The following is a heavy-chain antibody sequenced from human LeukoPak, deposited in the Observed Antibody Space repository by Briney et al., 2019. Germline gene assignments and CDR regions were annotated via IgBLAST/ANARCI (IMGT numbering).Heavy chain of an antibody. J-gene: IGHJ4*02. D-gene: IGHD2-15*01. V-gene: IGHV4-34*01. CDR1: GGSFSAYY. CDR2: INHSGST. CDR3: ASERPRYCSGGSCYYYFDY. Sequence: SETLSLTCTVYGGSFSAYYWIWIRQPPGKGLEWIGEINHSGSTNYNPSLKSRVTMSVDTSKNQFSLKLSSVTAADTAVYYCASERPRYCSGGSCYYYFDYWGQGTLVTVSS.